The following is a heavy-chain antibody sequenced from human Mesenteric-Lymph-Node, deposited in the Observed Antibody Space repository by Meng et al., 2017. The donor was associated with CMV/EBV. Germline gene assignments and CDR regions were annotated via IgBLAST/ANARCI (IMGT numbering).Heavy chain of an antibody. CDR2: MTPNNGNT. D-gene: IGHD1-26*01. Sequence: ASVKVSCKASGYGFTNYDVYWVRQATGQGLEWMGYMTPNNGNTDYAQKFQGRVAMTRDTSMSTAYLELSSLRSDETAVYYCARDSRIVGAMRGTFDIWGQGTMVTVSS. CDR1: GYGFTNYD. V-gene: IGHV1-8*01. CDR3: ARDSRIVGAMRGTFDI. J-gene: IGHJ3*02.